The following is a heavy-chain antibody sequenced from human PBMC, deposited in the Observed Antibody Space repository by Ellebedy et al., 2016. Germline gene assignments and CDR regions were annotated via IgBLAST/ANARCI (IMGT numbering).Heavy chain of an antibody. CDR1: GFTFSSYS. V-gene: IGHV3-21*05. D-gene: IGHD3-10*01. J-gene: IGHJ4*02. Sequence: GGSLRLXCAASGFTFSSYSMNWVRQAPGKGLEWVSYISSSSSYTNYADSVKGRFTISRDNAKNSLYLQMNSLRAEDTAVYYCARARNYGSGSWYFDYWGQGTLVTVSS. CDR2: ISSSSSYT. CDR3: ARARNYGSGSWYFDY.